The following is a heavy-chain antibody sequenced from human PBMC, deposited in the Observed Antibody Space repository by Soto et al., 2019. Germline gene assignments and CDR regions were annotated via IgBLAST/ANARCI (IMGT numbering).Heavy chain of an antibody. CDR1: GFTFSSYG. D-gene: IGHD3-22*01. CDR2: ISYDGSNK. V-gene: IGHV3-30*18. CDR3: AKGYFDSSGYFDYFDY. Sequence: GGSLRLSCAASGFTFSSYGMHWVRQAPGKGLEWVAVISYDGSNKYYADSVKGRFTISRDNSKNTLYLQMNSLRAEDTAVYYCAKGYFDSSGYFDYFDYWGQGTLVTV. J-gene: IGHJ4*02.